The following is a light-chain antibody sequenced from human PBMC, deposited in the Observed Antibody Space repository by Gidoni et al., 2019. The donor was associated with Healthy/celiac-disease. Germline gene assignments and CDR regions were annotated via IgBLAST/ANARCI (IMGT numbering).Light chain of an antibody. J-gene: IGKJ2*01. Sequence: DLRMTQSPASLSAFVGERVTITCRASEDIRTYLHWYQQKPGKVPNLLIYAASTLQSGVPSRFSGSGSGTHFTLTITVLQPEDCATYYCQQSDSIPRTFGQGTKVELK. CDR1: EDIRTY. CDR3: QQSDSIPRT. V-gene: IGKV1-39*01. CDR2: AAS.